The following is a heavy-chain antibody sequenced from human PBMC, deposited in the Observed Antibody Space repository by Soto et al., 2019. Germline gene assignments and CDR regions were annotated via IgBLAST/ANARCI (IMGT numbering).Heavy chain of an antibody. CDR2: ISSSSSYI. V-gene: IGHV3-21*01. Sequence: PGGSLRLSCAASGFTFSSYSMNWVRQAPGKGLEWVSSISSSSSYIYYADSVKGRFTISRDNAKNSLYLQMNSLRAEDTAVYYCASLQQPLVPDDYWGQGTLVTVAS. CDR1: GFTFSSYS. J-gene: IGHJ4*02. D-gene: IGHD6-13*01. CDR3: ASLQQPLVPDDY.